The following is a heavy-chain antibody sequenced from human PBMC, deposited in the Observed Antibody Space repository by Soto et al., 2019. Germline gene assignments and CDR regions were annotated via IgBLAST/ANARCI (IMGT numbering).Heavy chain of an antibody. V-gene: IGHV3-48*03. CDR1: GFTFSTYE. CDR2: ISGSGNSI. CDR3: ETARHDYGDYVDY. J-gene: IGHJ4*02. Sequence: EVQLVQSGGGLVQPGGSLRLSCAASGFTFSTYEMNWVRQAPGKGLEWVSYISGSGNSIYHADSVKGRFTISRDNAKNSLYLQMNSLRAEDTAVYYCETARHDYGDYVDYLGQGTLVTGSS. D-gene: IGHD4-17*01.